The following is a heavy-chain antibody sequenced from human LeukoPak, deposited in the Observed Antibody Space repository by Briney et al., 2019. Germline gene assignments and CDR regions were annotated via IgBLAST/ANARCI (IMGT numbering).Heavy chain of an antibody. D-gene: IGHD3-22*01. Sequence: ASVKVSCKAPGYTFTSYAMHWVRQAPGQRLEWMGWINAGNGNTKYSQKFQGRVTITRDTSASTAYMELSSLRSEDTAVYYCARGYYYDSSGYYNNWFDPWGQGTLVTVSS. CDR2: INAGNGNT. CDR3: ARGYYYDSSGYYNNWFDP. J-gene: IGHJ5*02. V-gene: IGHV1-3*01. CDR1: GYTFTSYA.